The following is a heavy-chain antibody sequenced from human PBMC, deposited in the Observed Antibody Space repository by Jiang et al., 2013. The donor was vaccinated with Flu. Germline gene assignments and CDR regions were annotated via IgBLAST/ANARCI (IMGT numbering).Heavy chain of an antibody. V-gene: IGHV1-2*06. CDR3: ARQDIPSSYYGMAF. CDR1: GYTFTDYH. Sequence: SGAEVKKPGASVKVYCKASGYTFTDYHMYWGRQAPGQGLEWMGRINPNSGGTNLAQRFQGRFTMTRDTSINTVYMELSSLGYDDTAVYYCARQDIPSSYYGMAFWGQGTTVIVSS. J-gene: IGHJ6*02. D-gene: IGHD2-21*01. CDR2: INPNSGGT.